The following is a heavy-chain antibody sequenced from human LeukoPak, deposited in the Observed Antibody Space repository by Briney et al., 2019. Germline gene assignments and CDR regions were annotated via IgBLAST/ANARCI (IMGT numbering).Heavy chain of an antibody. Sequence: PSETLSLTCAVYGGSFSGYYWSWIRQPPGKGLEWTGEINHSGSTNYNPSLKSRVTISVDTSKNQFSLKLSSVTAADTAVYYCARLVHYYGSGADYWGQGTLVTVSS. CDR3: ARLVHYYGSGADY. CDR1: GGSFSGYY. V-gene: IGHV4-34*01. D-gene: IGHD3-10*01. J-gene: IGHJ4*02. CDR2: INHSGST.